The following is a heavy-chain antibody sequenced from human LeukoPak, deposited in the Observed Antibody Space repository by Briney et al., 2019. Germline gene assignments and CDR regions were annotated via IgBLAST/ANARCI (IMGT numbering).Heavy chain of an antibody. CDR3: TRQRSGCPLDF. CDR1: GYSFTTYW. J-gene: IGHJ4*02. V-gene: IGHV5-10-1*01. CDR2: IDLSDSYT. D-gene: IGHD6-19*01. Sequence: GESPKISCKGSGYSFTTYWITWVRQMPGKGLEWMGRIDLSDSYTNSSPSFQGHFTISADKSISTAYLQWSSLKAPDTAMYYCTRQRSGCPLDFWGQGTLVTVSS.